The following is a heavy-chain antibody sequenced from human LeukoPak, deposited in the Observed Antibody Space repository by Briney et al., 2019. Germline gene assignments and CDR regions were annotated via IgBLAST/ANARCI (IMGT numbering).Heavy chain of an antibody. CDR2: IYYSGST. CDR1: GGSFSGYY. D-gene: IGHD6-13*01. V-gene: IGHV4-59*01. J-gene: IGHJ4*02. Sequence: SETLSLTCAVYGGSFSGYYWSWIRQPPGKRLEWIGYIYYSGSTNYNPSLKSRVTISVDTSKNQFSLKLSSVTAADTAVYYCARATAVQEYYFDYWGQGTLVTVSS. CDR3: ARATAVQEYYFDY.